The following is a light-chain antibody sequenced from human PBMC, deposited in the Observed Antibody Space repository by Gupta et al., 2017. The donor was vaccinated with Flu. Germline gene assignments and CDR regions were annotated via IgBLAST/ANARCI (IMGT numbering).Light chain of an antibody. CDR2: DDY. V-gene: IGLV3-21*02. CDR3: QVWDRTDDHYV. J-gene: IGLJ1*01. Sequence: SSVLTQPLSVSVDPGQTATITCGGDRIETKSVHWYQQKPGQAPVLVVYDDYVRPSGIPDRFAGSSSGNTATLTISWVEAGDEADDYCQVWDRTDDHYVFGSGTKVTVL. CDR1: RIETKS.